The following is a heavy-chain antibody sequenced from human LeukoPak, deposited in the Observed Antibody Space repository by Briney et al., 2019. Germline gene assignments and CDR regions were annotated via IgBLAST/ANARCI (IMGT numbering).Heavy chain of an antibody. V-gene: IGHV2-5*01. CDR1: GFSLTTNEVG. CDR3: AHLNTYLHYSFDS. Sequence: FGPTLVKPTQTLTLTCTFSGFSLTTNEVGVSWIRQPPGKALEWLAHIYWNDDKKYSPSLMSRLTITKDSSKNQVVLTMTNMDPVDTATYYCAHLNTYLHYSFDSWGQGTLVTVSS. J-gene: IGHJ4*02. CDR2: IYWNDDK. D-gene: IGHD3-16*01.